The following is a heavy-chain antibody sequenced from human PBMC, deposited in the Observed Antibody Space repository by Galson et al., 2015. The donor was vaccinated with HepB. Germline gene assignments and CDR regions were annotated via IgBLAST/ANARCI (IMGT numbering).Heavy chain of an antibody. CDR3: ARAGTMVRGVSEYYYYGMDV. D-gene: IGHD3-10*01. J-gene: IGHJ6*02. CDR2: IYPGDSDT. V-gene: IGHV5-51*03. Sequence: QSGAEVKKPGESLKISCKGSGYGFTSYWIGWVRQMPGKGLEWMGIIYPGDSDTRYSPSFQGQVTISADKSISTAYLQWSSLKASDTAMYYCARAGTMVRGVSEYYYYGMDVWGQGTTVTVSS. CDR1: GYGFTSYW.